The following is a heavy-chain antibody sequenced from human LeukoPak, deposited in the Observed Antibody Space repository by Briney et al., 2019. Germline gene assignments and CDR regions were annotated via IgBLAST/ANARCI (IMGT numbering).Heavy chain of an antibody. Sequence: PSETLSLTCTVSGGSISSGSYYWSWIRQPAGKGLEWLGRIYTSGSTNYNPSLKSRVTISVDTSKNQFSLKLSSVTAADTAVYYCARGEEWYSSSWYPLDYWGQGTLVTVSS. D-gene: IGHD6-13*01. V-gene: IGHV4-61*02. CDR2: IYTSGST. CDR3: ARGEEWYSSSWYPLDY. J-gene: IGHJ4*02. CDR1: GGSISSGSYY.